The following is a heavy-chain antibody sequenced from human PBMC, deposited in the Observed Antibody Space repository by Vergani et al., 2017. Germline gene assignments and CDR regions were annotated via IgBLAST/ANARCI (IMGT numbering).Heavy chain of an antibody. D-gene: IGHD4-17*01. V-gene: IGHV4-59*08. CDR1: GGSISSYY. J-gene: IGHJ4*02. CDR3: ARGIYGDYAAGY. Sequence: QVQLQESGPGLVKPSETLSLTCTVSGGSISSYYWSWIRQPPGKGLEWIGYIYYIGSTNYNPSLKSRVTISVDTSKNQFSRKLSSVTAADTAVYYCARGIYGDYAAGYWGQGTLVTVSS. CDR2: IYYIGST.